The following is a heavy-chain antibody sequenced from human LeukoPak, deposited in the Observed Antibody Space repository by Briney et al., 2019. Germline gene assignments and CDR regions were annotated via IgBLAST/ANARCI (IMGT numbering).Heavy chain of an antibody. J-gene: IGHJ3*02. CDR2: ISDSDTST. D-gene: IGHD2-8*01. Sequence: GGSLRLSCAASGFTFTNYAMTWVRQAPGKGLEWVSTISDSDTSTYYADSVKGRFTISRDNSKNTLYLQLNSLRAEDTAVYYCATGRRDGHHLLVPFDIWGQGTMVTVSS. CDR3: ATGRRDGHHLLVPFDI. CDR1: GFTFTNYA. V-gene: IGHV3-23*01.